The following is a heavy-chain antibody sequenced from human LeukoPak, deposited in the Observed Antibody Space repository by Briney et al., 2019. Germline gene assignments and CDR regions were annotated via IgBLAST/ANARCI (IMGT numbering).Heavy chain of an antibody. D-gene: IGHD5-12*01. CDR2: ISYDGSFK. V-gene: IGHV3-30*18. CDR3: AKGQRRHVDIVGTIPFAY. Sequence: GGSLRLSCAASGFIFSNYGMHWVRQAPGKGREWVAVISYDGSFKYYVDSVKGGFTISRDNSKNTLFLQMNSLRAEDTAVYYCAKGQRRHVDIVGTIPFAYWGQGALVTVSS. CDR1: GFIFSNYG. J-gene: IGHJ4*02.